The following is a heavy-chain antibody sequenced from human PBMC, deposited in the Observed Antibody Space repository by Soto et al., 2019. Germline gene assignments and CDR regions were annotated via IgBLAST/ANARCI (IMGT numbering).Heavy chain of an antibody. D-gene: IGHD2-15*01. V-gene: IGHV1-69*12. CDR3: ARDRGYCSGGSCSGLDY. J-gene: IGHJ4*02. Sequence: QVQLVQSGAEVKKPGSSVKVSCKASGGTFSSYAISWVRQAPGQGLEWMGGIIPIFGTANYAQKFQGRVTMTADEATSTAYMELSSLRSEDTAVYYCARDRGYCSGGSCSGLDYWGQGTLVTVSS. CDR2: IIPIFGTA. CDR1: GGTFSSYA.